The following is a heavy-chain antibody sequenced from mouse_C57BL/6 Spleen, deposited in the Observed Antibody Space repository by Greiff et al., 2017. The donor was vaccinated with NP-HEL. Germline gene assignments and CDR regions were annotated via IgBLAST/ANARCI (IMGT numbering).Heavy chain of an antibody. V-gene: IGHV5-17*01. J-gene: IGHJ4*01. Sequence: DVMLVESGGGLVKPGGSLKLSCAASGFTFSDYGMHWVRPAPEKGLEWVAYISSGSSTISYADTVKGRFTISRDNAKNTLFLQMTSLRSEDTAMYYCARFYYGSPMDYWGQGTSVTVSS. CDR2: ISSGSSTI. D-gene: IGHD1-1*01. CDR3: ARFYYGSPMDY. CDR1: GFTFSDYG.